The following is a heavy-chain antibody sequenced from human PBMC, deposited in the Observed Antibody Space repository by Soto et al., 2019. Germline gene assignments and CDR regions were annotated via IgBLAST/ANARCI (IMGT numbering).Heavy chain of an antibody. D-gene: IGHD2-2*01. Sequence: NPSETLSPTCTVSGGSISSIGYYGGWIRQPPGKGLEWIGSISYSGSTYYNPSLKSRVTISVDTSKNQVSLKLSSGTAADTAVYYCARHDCSSISCYANFLTGHWFDPWGQGTLVTVSS. J-gene: IGHJ5*02. CDR3: ARHDCSSISCYANFLTGHWFDP. CDR1: GGSISSIGYY. V-gene: IGHV4-39*01. CDR2: ISYSGST.